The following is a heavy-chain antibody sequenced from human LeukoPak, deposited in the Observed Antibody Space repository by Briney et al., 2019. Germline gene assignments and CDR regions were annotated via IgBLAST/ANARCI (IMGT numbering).Heavy chain of an antibody. D-gene: IGHD1-26*01. CDR3: AREWYSMDV. CDR2: ISSGGSTI. J-gene: IGHJ6*03. CDR1: GFTVSNNY. V-gene: IGHV3-11*04. Sequence: GGSLRLSCAASGFTVSNNYMRWVRQAPGKGLEWVSYISSGGSTIYYADSVKGRFTISRDNAKNSLYLQMNSLRAEDTAVYYCAREWYSMDVWGKGTTVTVSS.